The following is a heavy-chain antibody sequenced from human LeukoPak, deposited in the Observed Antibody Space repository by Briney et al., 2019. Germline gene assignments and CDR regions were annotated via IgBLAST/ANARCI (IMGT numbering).Heavy chain of an antibody. Sequence: ASVKVSCKASGYTFTSYYVHWVRQAPGQGLEWMRIINPSGGYTGYAQKFQGRVTMTRDTSTSTVYMELSSLRSEDTAVYYCARDLGSDILTGYKKYYFDYWGQGTLVTVSS. CDR1: GYTFTSYY. J-gene: IGHJ4*02. CDR3: ARDLGSDILTGYKKYYFDY. D-gene: IGHD3-9*01. CDR2: INPSGGYT. V-gene: IGHV1-46*01.